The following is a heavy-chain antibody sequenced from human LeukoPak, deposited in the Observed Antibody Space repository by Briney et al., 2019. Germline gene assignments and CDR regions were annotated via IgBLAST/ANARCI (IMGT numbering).Heavy chain of an antibody. Sequence: GASVKVSCKASGYTFTSYGISWVRQAPGQGLEWMGWISAYNGNTNYAQKLQGRVTMTTDTSTSTAYMELRSLRSDDTAVYYCARDSSSWYQGAFDIWGQGTMVTVSS. D-gene: IGHD6-13*01. V-gene: IGHV1-18*01. CDR2: ISAYNGNT. CDR3: ARDSSSWYQGAFDI. CDR1: GYTFTSYG. J-gene: IGHJ3*02.